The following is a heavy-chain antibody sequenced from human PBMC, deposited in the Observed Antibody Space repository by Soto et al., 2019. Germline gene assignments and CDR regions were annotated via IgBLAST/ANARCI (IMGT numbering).Heavy chain of an antibody. V-gene: IGHV1-69*13. D-gene: IGHD5-18*01. CDR2: IIPIFGTA. Sequence: SVKVSCKASGGTFSSYAISWVRQAPGQGLEWMGGIIPIFGTANYAQKFQGRVTITADESTSTAYMELSSLRSEDTAVYYCARDRHGYSDCTHYYYAMDVCGQGTTVTASS. CDR3: ARDRHGYSDCTHYYYAMDV. CDR1: GGTFSSYA. J-gene: IGHJ6*02.